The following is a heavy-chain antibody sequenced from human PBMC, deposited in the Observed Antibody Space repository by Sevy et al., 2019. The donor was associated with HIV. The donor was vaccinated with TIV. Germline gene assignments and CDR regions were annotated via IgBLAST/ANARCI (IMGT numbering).Heavy chain of an antibody. Sequence: ASVKVSCEASGYIFTNYAFSWVRQAPGQGLEWMGWISNYNGKTKYSEKFQGRLTMSADTSRRTAYLGLRSLTSDDTAVSHCSCELYFNDVLADDVFDEWGPGTLVTVSS. CDR2: ISNYNGKT. CDR3: SCELYFNDVLADDVFDE. V-gene: IGHV1-18*04. D-gene: IGHD2-15*01. J-gene: IGHJ4*01. CDR1: GYIFTNYA.